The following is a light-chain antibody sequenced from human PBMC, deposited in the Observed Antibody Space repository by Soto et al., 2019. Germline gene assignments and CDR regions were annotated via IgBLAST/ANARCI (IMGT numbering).Light chain of an antibody. CDR2: GNS. J-gene: IGLJ3*02. CDR3: QSYDISLTGWV. V-gene: IGLV1-40*01. CDR1: SSNIGAGYD. Sequence: QSVLTQPPSVSGAPGQRVTIFCTGSSSNIGAGYDVHWYQQLPGTAPKLLIYGNSNRPSGVPDRFSGSKSGTSASLAITGLQAEYEADYYCQSYDISLTGWVFGGGTKLTVL.